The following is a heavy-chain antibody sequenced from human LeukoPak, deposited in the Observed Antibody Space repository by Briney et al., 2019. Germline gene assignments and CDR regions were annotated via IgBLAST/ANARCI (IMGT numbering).Heavy chain of an antibody. V-gene: IGHV3-13*01. CDR1: GFTFSNYD. J-gene: IGHJ2*01. CDR3: VREPAYTGTWWYPDL. D-gene: IGHD3-16*01. CDR2: IDHAGNT. Sequence: PGETLTLSCIVSGFTFSNYDMHWVRQPPGKGLEWISAIDHAGNTWYSDSVRGRFTISRENAKSSLFLQMDSLRAADTAVYYCVREPAYTGTWWYPDLWGRGTLVTVSS.